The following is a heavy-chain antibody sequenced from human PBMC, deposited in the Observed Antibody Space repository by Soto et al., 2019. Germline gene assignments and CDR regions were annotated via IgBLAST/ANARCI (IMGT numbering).Heavy chain of an antibody. V-gene: IGHV1-18*01. Sequence: QVQLVQSGAEVKKPGASVQVSCKASGYTFTSYGISWVRQAPGQGLEWMGWISAYNGNTNYAQKLQGRVTMTTDTSTSTAYMEARSLRSDDTAVYYCARDSIVVVVADYGMDVWGQGTTVTVSS. CDR1: GYTFTSYG. J-gene: IGHJ6*02. CDR2: ISAYNGNT. CDR3: ARDSIVVVVADYGMDV. D-gene: IGHD2-15*01.